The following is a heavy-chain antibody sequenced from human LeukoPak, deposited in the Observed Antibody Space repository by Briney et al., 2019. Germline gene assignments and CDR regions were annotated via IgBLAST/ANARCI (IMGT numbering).Heavy chain of an antibody. CDR1: GFTLSSYA. J-gene: IGHJ4*02. V-gene: IGHV3-23*01. Sequence: PGGSLRPSXAASGFTLSSYAMSWVRQAPGKGLEWVSTIDVTTGGSYYADSVKGRFTISRDTFQNTLYLQLNSLRVDDTAIYYCAKVNYYQPYFWGQGTLVTVSS. CDR3: AKVNYYQPYF. D-gene: IGHD2-2*01. CDR2: IDVTTGGS.